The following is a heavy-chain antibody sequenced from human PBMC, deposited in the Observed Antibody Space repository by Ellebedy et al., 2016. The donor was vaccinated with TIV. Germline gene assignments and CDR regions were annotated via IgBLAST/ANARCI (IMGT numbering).Heavy chain of an antibody. CDR1: GGSISSSSYY. CDR3: ARRSNSYYYGMDV. CDR2: IYYSGST. V-gene: IGHV4-39*07. J-gene: IGHJ6*02. D-gene: IGHD2-15*01. Sequence: MPSETLSLTCTVSGGSISSSSYYWGWIRQPPGKGLEWIGSIYYSGSTYYNPSLKSRVTISVDTSKNQFSLKLSSVTAADTAVYYCARRSNSYYYGMDVWGQGTTVTVSS.